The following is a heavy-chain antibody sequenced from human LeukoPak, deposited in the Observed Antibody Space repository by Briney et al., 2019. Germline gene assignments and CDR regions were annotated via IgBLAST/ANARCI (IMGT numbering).Heavy chain of an antibody. D-gene: IGHD6-19*01. CDR1: GGSISNYY. V-gene: IGHV4-59*01. CDR3: ARGPNRYSSGWYYFDN. Sequence: KPSETLSLTCTVSGGSISNYYWSWIRQPPGKGLEWIGYIYYSGSTNYNPSLKSRVTISVDTSKNQFFLKLNSVTAADTAVYYCARGPNRYSSGWYYFDNWGQGTLVTVSS. CDR2: IYYSGST. J-gene: IGHJ4*02.